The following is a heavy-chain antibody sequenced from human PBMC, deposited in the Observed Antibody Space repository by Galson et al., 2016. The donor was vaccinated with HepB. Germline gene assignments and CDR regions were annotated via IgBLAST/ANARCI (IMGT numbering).Heavy chain of an antibody. CDR3: AREGGYNSPPD. Sequence: TLSLTCTVSSGSISSGDYCWNWIRQPPGKGLEWIGCVSYRGSTHFNPSLKSRVAISIDKSKNQFSLRLRSVTAADTAVFYCAREGGYNSPPDWGQGTLVTVSS. CDR2: VSYRGST. D-gene: IGHD5-24*01. V-gene: IGHV4-30-4*01. CDR1: SGSISSGDYC. J-gene: IGHJ4*02.